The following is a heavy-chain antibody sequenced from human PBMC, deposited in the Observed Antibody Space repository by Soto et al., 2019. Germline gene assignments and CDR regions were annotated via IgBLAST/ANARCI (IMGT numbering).Heavy chain of an antibody. J-gene: IGHJ4*02. V-gene: IGHV4-39*01. CDR3: ARHAFYGSGSSSVDY. Sequence: SETLSLTCTVSGGSISSSSYYWGWIRQPPGKGLEWIGSIYYSGSTYYNPSLKSRVTISVDTSKNQFSLKLSSVTAADTAVYYCARHAFYGSGSSSVDYWGQGTLVT. CDR1: GGSISSSSYY. CDR2: IYYSGST. D-gene: IGHD3-10*01.